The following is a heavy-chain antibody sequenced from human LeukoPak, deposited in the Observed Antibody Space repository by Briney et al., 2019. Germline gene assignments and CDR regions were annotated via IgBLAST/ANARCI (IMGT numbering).Heavy chain of an antibody. CDR1: GFTFSSYA. J-gene: IGHJ4*02. V-gene: IGHV3-23*01. Sequence: GGSLRLSCAASGFTFSSYAVSWVRQAPGKGLEWVSSISGSGGSTYSADSVKGRFTISRDNMKDSLFLQMKSLKTEDTAFYFCARDRGGNTAGFDSWGQGTLVTVSS. D-gene: IGHD4-23*01. CDR2: ISGSGGST. CDR3: ARDRGGNTAGFDS.